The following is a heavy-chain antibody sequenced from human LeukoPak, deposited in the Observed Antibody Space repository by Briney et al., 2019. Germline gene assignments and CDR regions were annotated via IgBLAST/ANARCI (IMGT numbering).Heavy chain of an antibody. J-gene: IGHJ6*03. CDR3: ARVGYYYDSRRDYYYYYYMDV. D-gene: IGHD3-22*01. CDR1: GGSFSGYY. CDR2: INHSGST. V-gene: IGHV4-34*01. Sequence: SETLSLTCAVYGGSFSGYYWSWIRQPPGKGLEWIGEINHSGSTNYNPSLKSRVTISVDTSKNQFSLKLSSVTAADTAVYYCARVGYYYDSRRDYYYYYYMDVWGKGTTVTVSS.